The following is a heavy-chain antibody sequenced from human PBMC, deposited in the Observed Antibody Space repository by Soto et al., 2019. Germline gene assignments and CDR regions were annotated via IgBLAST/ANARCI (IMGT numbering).Heavy chain of an antibody. CDR2: ISWNSGSI. D-gene: IGHD3-9*01. V-gene: IGHV3-9*01. Sequence: PGGSLRLSCAASGFTFDDYAMRWVRQAPGKGLEWVSGISWNSGSIGYADSVKGRFTISRDNAKNSLYLQMNSLRAEDTALYYCAKDRDYDILTGMDVWGQGTTVTVSS. CDR1: GFTFDDYA. J-gene: IGHJ6*02. CDR3: AKDRDYDILTGMDV.